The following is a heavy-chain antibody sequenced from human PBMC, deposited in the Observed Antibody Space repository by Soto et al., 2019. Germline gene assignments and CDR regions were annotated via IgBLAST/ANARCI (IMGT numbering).Heavy chain of an antibody. J-gene: IGHJ6*02. V-gene: IGHV1-69*01. D-gene: IGHD3-22*01. Sequence: QVQLVQSGAEVKKPGSSVKVSCKASGGTFSSYAISWVRQAPGQGLEWMGGIIPIFGTANYAQKFQGRVTITADDSTSTAYMQLSSLRSEDTAVYYCARLTYYYDSSGYQNRYYYYGMDVWGQGTTVTVSS. CDR2: IIPIFGTA. CDR1: GGTFSSYA. CDR3: ARLTYYYDSSGYQNRYYYYGMDV.